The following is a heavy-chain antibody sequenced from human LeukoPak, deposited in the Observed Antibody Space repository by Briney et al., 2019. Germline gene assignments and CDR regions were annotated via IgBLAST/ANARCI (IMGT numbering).Heavy chain of an antibody. V-gene: IGHV1-18*01. J-gene: IGHJ4*02. CDR1: GYDFTRYG. CDR2: ISGYNTNP. CDR3: AREAGDSGPLDY. Sequence: ASVKVSCKASGYDFTRYGITWVREAPGQGPEWMGWISGYNTNPRYAQNVEGRVTLTTDTSATTAYMELRNLNSDDTAVYYCAREAGDSGPLDYWGQGTLVTVSS. D-gene: IGHD5-12*01.